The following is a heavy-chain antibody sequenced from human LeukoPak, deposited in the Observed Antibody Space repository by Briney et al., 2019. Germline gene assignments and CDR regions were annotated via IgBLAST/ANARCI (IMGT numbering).Heavy chain of an antibody. CDR3: ATSVGVGGIPGY. Sequence: ASVKVSCKVSGYTLTELSMHWVRQAPGKGLEWMGGFDPEDGGTIYAQKFQGRVTMTEDTSTDTAYMELSSLRSEDTAVYYCATSVGVGGIPGYWGKGTLVTVSS. D-gene: IGHD1-26*01. CDR1: GYTLTELS. V-gene: IGHV1-24*01. J-gene: IGHJ4*02. CDR2: FDPEDGGT.